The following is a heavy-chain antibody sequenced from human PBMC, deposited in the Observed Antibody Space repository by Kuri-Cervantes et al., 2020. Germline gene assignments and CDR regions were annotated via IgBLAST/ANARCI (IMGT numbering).Heavy chain of an antibody. J-gene: IGHJ5*02. CDR2: IYSGAGT. CDR1: GFTVSSTY. CDR3: TKVTTSSAFDP. Sequence: GGSLRLSCAASGFTVSSTYMSWVRQAPGKGLESISLIYSGAGTYFADSVKGRFSISRHNSRNTLYLQMDSLRAEDTAVYYRTKVTTSSAFDPWGQGTLVTVSS. V-gene: IGHV3-53*01. D-gene: IGHD4-17*01.